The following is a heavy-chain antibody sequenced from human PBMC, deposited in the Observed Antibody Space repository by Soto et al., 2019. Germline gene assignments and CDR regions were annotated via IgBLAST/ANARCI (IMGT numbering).Heavy chain of an antibody. CDR3: ARDGPHIPAVGDV. J-gene: IGHJ6*02. D-gene: IGHD6-13*01. CDR1: GYTFTSYG. CDR2: ISGYNGNT. V-gene: IGHV1-18*01. Sequence: QVQLVQSGTEVRKPGASVKVSCKASGYTFTSYGINWVRQAPGQGLEWMGWISGYNGNTDYVQRLQDRVTMTTDTSTRTAYMELRNLRSDDTAAYYCARDGPHIPAVGDVWGQGTTVTVSS.